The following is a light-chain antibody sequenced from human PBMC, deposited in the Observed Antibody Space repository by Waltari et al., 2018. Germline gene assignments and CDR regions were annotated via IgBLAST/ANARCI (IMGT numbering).Light chain of an antibody. CDR2: EVT. CDR1: SSAVGTSNY. Sequence: QSALTQPASVSGSPGQSITIPCTATSSAVGTSNYALWYQQYPGKAPTLVLYEVTNRPSGVSDRSSGSKSGSTASLTISGLQPDDEAHYYCSSYTSATTLVVFGPGTWVTV. V-gene: IGLV2-14*01. J-gene: IGLJ1*01. CDR3: SSYTSATTLVV.